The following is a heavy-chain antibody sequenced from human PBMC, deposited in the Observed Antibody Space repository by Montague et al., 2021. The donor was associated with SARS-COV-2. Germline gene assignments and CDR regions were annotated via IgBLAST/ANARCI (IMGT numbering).Heavy chain of an antibody. D-gene: IGHD6-6*01. Sequence: SETLSLTCAVYGGSFSGYYWGWIRQPPGKGLEWIGEINHSGSTNYNSSLKSRVTISMDTSKNQFSLKLSSVTAADTAVYYCARGVRQLGVRYYYYYIDVWDKGTTVTVSS. CDR1: GGSFSGYY. CDR3: ARGVRQLGVRYYYYYIDV. V-gene: IGHV4-34*01. J-gene: IGHJ6*03. CDR2: INHSGST.